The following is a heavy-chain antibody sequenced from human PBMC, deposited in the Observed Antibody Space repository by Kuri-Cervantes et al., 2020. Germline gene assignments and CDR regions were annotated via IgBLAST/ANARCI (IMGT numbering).Heavy chain of an antibody. D-gene: IGHD5-24*01. CDR2: IYPGDSDT. CDR1: GYSFTSYW. CDR3: ARDTPPLEMATTDYYYGMDV. J-gene: IGHJ6*02. V-gene: IGHV5-51*01. Sequence: DSVKVSCKGSGYSFTSYWIGWVRQMPGKGLEWMGIIYPGDSDTRYSPSFQGQVTNSADKSISTAYLQWSSLKASDTAMYYCARDTPPLEMATTDYYYGMDVWGQGTAVTVSS.